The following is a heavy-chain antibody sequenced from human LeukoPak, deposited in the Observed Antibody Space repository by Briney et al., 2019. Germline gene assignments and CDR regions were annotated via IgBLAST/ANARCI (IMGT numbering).Heavy chain of an antibody. CDR2: IYYSGST. V-gene: IGHV4-59*01. J-gene: IGHJ3*02. Sequence: PSETLSLTRTVSGGSISSYYWSWIRQPPGKGLEWIGYIYYSGSTNYNPSLKSRVTISVDTSKNQFSLKLSSVTAADTAVYYCARDRYSGSLDAFDIWGQGTMVTVSS. CDR1: GGSISSYY. CDR3: ARDRYSGSLDAFDI. D-gene: IGHD5-12*01.